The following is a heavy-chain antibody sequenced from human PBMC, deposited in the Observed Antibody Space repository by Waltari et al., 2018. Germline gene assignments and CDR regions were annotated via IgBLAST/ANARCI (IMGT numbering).Heavy chain of an antibody. D-gene: IGHD6-19*01. CDR3: AREPVGGKPHY. CDR2: ISYDGSNK. V-gene: IGHV3-30*01. J-gene: IGHJ4*02. Sequence: QVQLVESGGGVVQPGRSLRLSCAASGFTFSSYAMHWVRQAPGKGLEWVAVISYDGSNKEYANAGKGRFTILRENSEITLDLQMNRPRAEDTAVYYCAREPVGGKPHYWGQGTLVTGSS. CDR1: GFTFSSYA.